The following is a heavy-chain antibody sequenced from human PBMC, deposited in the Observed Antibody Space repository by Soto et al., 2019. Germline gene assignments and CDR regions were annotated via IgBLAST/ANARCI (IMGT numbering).Heavy chain of an antibody. V-gene: IGHV1-3*01. CDR2: INAGNGNT. CDR1: GYIFTSYA. Sequence: ASVKVSCKASGYIFTSYAMHWVRQAPGQRLEWMGWINAGNGNTKYSQKFQGRVTITRDTSASTAYMGLSSLRSEDTAVYYCARVGAAAGPYYFDYWGQGTLVTVSS. CDR3: ARVGAAAGPYYFDY. D-gene: IGHD6-13*01. J-gene: IGHJ4*02.